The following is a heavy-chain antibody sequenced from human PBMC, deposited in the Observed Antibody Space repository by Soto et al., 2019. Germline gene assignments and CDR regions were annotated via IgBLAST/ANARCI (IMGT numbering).Heavy chain of an antibody. CDR3: AKDIQGGYNDY. D-gene: IGHD3-22*01. CDR1: GFTFSSYW. J-gene: IGHJ4*02. CDR2: IKPDGSAT. V-gene: IGHV3-7*03. Sequence: GGSLRLSYAAAGFTFSSYWMSWVRQAPGKGLEWVAYIKPDGSATYYLDSVKGRFTISRDNAKNSLYLQMNSLRAEDTAVYYCAKDIQGGYNDYWGQGTLVTVFS.